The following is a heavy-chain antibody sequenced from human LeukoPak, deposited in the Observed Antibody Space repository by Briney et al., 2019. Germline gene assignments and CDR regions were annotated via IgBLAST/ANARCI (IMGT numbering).Heavy chain of an antibody. CDR3: AKDLGGEGGSGFPGY. D-gene: IGHD3-10*01. V-gene: IGHV3-23*01. CDR2: ISGSGSDT. CDR1: GFTFDSYA. Sequence: GGSLRLSCAASGFTFDSYAMSWVRQAPGKGLEWVSAISGSGSDTYYADSVKGRFTISRDNSKSTLYLQMNSPRAEDTALYYCAKDLGGEGGSGFPGYWGQGTLVTVSS. J-gene: IGHJ4*02.